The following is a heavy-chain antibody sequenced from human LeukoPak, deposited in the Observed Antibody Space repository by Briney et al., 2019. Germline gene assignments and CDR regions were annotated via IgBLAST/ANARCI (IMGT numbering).Heavy chain of an antibody. CDR1: GYTFTGYY. CDR3: ARVLAAAGIEEYFQH. CDR2: INPNSGGT. J-gene: IGHJ1*01. Sequence: ASVKVSCKASGYTFTGYYMHWVRQAPGQGLEWMGRINPNSGGTNYAQKFQGRVTMTRDTSISTAHMELSRLRSDDTAVYYCARVLAAAGIEEYFQHWGQGTLVTVSS. D-gene: IGHD6-13*01. V-gene: IGHV1-2*06.